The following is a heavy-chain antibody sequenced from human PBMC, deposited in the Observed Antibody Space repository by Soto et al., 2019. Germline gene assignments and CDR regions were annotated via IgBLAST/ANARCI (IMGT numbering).Heavy chain of an antibody. Sequence: QVQLVESGGGVVQPGRSLRLSCAASGFTFSSYGMHWVRQAPGKGLEWVAVIWYDGSNKYYADSVKGRFTISRDNSKNTLYLHMNSLRAEDTAVYDCAREGYCSSTSCYAAAGTNTNFDYWGQGTLVTVSS. J-gene: IGHJ4*02. V-gene: IGHV3-33*01. CDR1: GFTFSSYG. CDR3: AREGYCSSTSCYAAAGTNTNFDY. D-gene: IGHD2-2*01. CDR2: IWYDGSNK.